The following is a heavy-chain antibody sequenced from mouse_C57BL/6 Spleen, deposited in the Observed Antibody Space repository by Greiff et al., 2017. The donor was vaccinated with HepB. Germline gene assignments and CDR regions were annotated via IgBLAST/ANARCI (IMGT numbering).Heavy chain of an antibody. D-gene: IGHD1-1*01. J-gene: IGHJ4*01. V-gene: IGHV1-82*01. CDR1: GYAFSSSW. Sequence: VQLQQSGPELVKPGASVKISCKASGYAFSSSWMNWVKQRPGKGLEWIGRIYPGDGDTNYNGKFKGKATLTADKSSSTAYMQLSSLTSEDSAVYFCARSPHYYGSIYWGQGTSVTVSS. CDR2: IYPGDGDT. CDR3: ARSPHYYGSIY.